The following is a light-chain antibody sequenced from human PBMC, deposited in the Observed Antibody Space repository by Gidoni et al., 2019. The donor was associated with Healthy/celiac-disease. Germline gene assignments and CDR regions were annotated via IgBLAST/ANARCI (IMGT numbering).Light chain of an antibody. CDR3: QQRSNWPPWT. Sequence: EIVLTQSPATLSLSPGERATLSCRASQRVSSCLAWYQQKPGPAPRPLIYDASNRATGVPARFSGSGSGTDFTLTISSLEPEDFAVYYCQQRSNWPPWTFGQGTKVEIK. V-gene: IGKV3-11*01. J-gene: IGKJ1*01. CDR1: QRVSSC. CDR2: DAS.